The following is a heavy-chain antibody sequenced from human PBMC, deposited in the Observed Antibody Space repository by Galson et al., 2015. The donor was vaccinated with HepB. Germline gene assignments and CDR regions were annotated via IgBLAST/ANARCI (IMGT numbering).Heavy chain of an antibody. V-gene: IGHV1-69*13. Sequence: SVKVSCKASGGTFSSYAISWVRQAPGQGLEWMGGIIPIFGTANYAQKFQGRVTITADESTSTAYMELSSLRSEDTAVYYCARGGPLYCSSTSCLHQNWFDPWGQGTLVTVSS. CDR3: ARGGPLYCSSTSCLHQNWFDP. CDR2: IIPIFGTA. D-gene: IGHD2-2*01. J-gene: IGHJ5*02. CDR1: GGTFSSYA.